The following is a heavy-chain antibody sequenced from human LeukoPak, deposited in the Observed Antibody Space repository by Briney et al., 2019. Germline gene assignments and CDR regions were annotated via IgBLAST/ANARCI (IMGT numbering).Heavy chain of an antibody. CDR2: IIPIFGTA. V-gene: IGHV1-69*05. CDR3: ARATVDTAMFDY. CDR1: GGTFSSYA. J-gene: IGHJ4*02. Sequence: GASVKVSCKASGGTFSSYAISWVRQAPGQGLEWMGGIIPIFGTANYAQKFQGRVTITTDESTSTAYMELSSLRSEDTAVYYCARATVDTAMFDYWGQGTLVTVSS. D-gene: IGHD5-18*01.